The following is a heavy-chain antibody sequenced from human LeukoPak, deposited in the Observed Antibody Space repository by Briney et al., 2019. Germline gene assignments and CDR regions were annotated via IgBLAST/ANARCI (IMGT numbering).Heavy chain of an antibody. D-gene: IGHD3-9*01. CDR3: ATGDDILTGYLSYFDY. Sequence: GGSLRLSCAASGFTFSSYAMSWVRQAPGKGLEWVSAISGSGGSTYYADSVKGRFTISRDNSKNTLYLQMNSLRAEDTAVYYCATGDDILTGYLSYFDYWGQGTLVTVSS. J-gene: IGHJ4*02. CDR1: GFTFSSYA. V-gene: IGHV3-23*01. CDR2: ISGSGGST.